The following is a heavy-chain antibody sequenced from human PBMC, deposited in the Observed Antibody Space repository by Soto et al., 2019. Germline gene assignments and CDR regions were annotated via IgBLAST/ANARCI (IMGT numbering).Heavy chain of an antibody. Sequence: GESLKISCRGSGCIFTNLWIVWGRQMPGKGLEWMGMIYPGNSDTRYSPSFEGQVTFSADNSISTAYLPWSSLKASDTAMYYCARGDVGYPFDFWGQGTLVTVSS. CDR2: IYPGNSDT. CDR3: ARGDVGYPFDF. CDR1: GCIFTNLW. J-gene: IGHJ4*02. V-gene: IGHV5-51*01. D-gene: IGHD6-25*01.